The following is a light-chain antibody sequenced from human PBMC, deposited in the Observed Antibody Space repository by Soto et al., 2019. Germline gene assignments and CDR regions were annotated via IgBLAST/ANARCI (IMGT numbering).Light chain of an antibody. CDR1: SSEVGGANH. V-gene: IGLV2-14*01. CDR2: DLT. J-gene: IGLJ1*01. CDR3: VSFTSSPTHV. Sequence: QSALTQPASVSYSPGQSSTISCTGTSSEVGGANHVSWYQQHPGKAPKLMIYDLTNRPSGVSHRLPGSKSGSTASLIISGLQDEDEADYYCVSFTSSPTHVFGTGPK.